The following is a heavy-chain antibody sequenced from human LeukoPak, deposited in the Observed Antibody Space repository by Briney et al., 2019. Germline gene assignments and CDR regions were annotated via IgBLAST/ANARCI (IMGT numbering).Heavy chain of an antibody. J-gene: IGHJ1*01. V-gene: IGHV3-21*01. Sequence: GGSLRLSCEAPGFTFNNYNMNWVRQAPGKGLEWVSSISSSGSYIYYADSVKGRFTISRDNAKNSLFLQMNSLRAEDTALYYCARDPPSFHHWGQGTLVTVSS. CDR2: ISSSGSYI. CDR1: GFTFNNYN. CDR3: ARDPPSFHH.